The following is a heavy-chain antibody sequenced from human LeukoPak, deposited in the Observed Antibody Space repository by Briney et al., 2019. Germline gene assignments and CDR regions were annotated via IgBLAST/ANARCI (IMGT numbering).Heavy chain of an antibody. V-gene: IGHV3-48*01. J-gene: IGHJ4*02. CDR3: ARIPGDC. CDR1: GFTFSSYG. CDR2: ISSSSSTI. Sequence: GGSLRLSCAASGFTFSSYGMHWVRQAPGKGLEWVSYISSSSSTIYYADSVKGRFTISRDNAKNSLYLQMNSLRAEDTAVYYCARIPGDCWGQGTLVTVSS. D-gene: IGHD7-27*01.